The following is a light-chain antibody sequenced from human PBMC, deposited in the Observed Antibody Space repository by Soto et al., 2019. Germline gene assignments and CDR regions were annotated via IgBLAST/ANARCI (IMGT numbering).Light chain of an antibody. CDR3: QQYFASPFT. V-gene: IGKV4-1*01. CDR2: WAS. Sequence: DIVMTQSPDSLAVSLCDKATINCRSSQSLFFSSSNKNYLPWYQQKAGKSPKLLIYWASTRESGVTDRFSGSGSVTDFTIPITGLQADDVAVYSCQQYFASPFTFGGGNKLQI. J-gene: IGKJ4*01. CDR1: QSLFFSSSNKNY.